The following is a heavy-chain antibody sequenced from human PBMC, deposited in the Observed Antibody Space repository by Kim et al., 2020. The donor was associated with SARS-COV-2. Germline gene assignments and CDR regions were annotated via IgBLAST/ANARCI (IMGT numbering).Heavy chain of an antibody. CDR3: ARGVRTIPNYDY. J-gene: IGHJ4*02. CDR1: GYTFTSYD. V-gene: IGHV1-8*01. Sequence: ASVKVSCKASGYTFTSYDLNWVRQATGQGLEWMGWMNPNIGNAGYAQKFQGRVTMTMDPSITTAYMELSSLRTEDTAVYYCARGVRTIPNYDYSGQGTLV. D-gene: IGHD1-1*01. CDR2: MNPNIGNA.